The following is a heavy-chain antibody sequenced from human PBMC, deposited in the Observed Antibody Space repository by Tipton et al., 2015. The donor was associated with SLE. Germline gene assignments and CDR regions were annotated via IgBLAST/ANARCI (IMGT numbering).Heavy chain of an antibody. CDR1: GDSINSGANY. CDR2: IYYTGDT. CDR3: ARPGRYSTPFDF. Sequence: TLSLTCTVSGDSINSGANYWNWLRQRPGKGLEWFGYIYYTGDTRHNPSLQSRLAVSVDTSKNQFSLRLSSVTAADTAVYFCARPGRYSTPFDFWGQGSLVTVSS. V-gene: IGHV4-31*03. D-gene: IGHD5-12*01. J-gene: IGHJ4*02.